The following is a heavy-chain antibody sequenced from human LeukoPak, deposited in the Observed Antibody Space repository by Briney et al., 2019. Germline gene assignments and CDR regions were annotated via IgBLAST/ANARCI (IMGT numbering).Heavy chain of an antibody. CDR3: ARAIVGTVTTTFDY. CDR1: GGSISSYY. J-gene: IGHJ4*02. V-gene: IGHV4-59*01. Sequence: SETLSLTCTVSGGSISSYYWSWIRQPPGKGLEWIGYIYYSGSTYYNPSLKSRVTISVDTSKNQFSLKLSSVTAADTAVYYCARAIVGTVTTTFDYWGQGTLVTVSS. CDR2: IYYSGST. D-gene: IGHD4-11*01.